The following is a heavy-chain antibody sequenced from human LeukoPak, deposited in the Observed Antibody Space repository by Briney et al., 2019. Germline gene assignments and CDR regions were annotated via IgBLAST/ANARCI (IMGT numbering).Heavy chain of an antibody. CDR3: ARGYYYDSSVAY. V-gene: IGHV3-21*01. D-gene: IGHD3-22*01. J-gene: IGHJ4*02. CDR1: GFTFSTFG. CDR2: ISHSSTYI. Sequence: GGSLRLSCAASGFTFSTFGFNWVRQAPGKGREWVSSISHSSTYISYADSVKGRFTISRDNARNSLYLQMDSLRVEDTAVYYCARGYYYDSSVAYWGQGTLVTVSS.